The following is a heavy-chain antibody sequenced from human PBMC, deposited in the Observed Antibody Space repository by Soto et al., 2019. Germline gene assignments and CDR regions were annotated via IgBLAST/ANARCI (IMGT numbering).Heavy chain of an antibody. CDR1: GYTLTHYY. Sequence: QVQLVQSGAEVKKPGASVKVSCKASGYTLTHYYMHWVRQAPGQGPEWGGVINPSTLVTSYAQKFQGRVTMTRDTSTSTVYMELNSLISEDTAVYYCARNGQTYDYYFFDNWGQGTLVTVSS. J-gene: IGHJ4*02. CDR2: INPSTLVT. CDR3: ARNGQTYDYYFFDN. V-gene: IGHV1-46*01. D-gene: IGHD5-12*01.